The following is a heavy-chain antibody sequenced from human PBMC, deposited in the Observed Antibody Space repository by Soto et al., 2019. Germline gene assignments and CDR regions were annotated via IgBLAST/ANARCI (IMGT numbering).Heavy chain of an antibody. V-gene: IGHV1-46*01. Sequence: ASVKVSCKASGYTFTRYYINWVRQAPGQGLEWMGIINPATGITNYAQNFEGRITMTRDTSTSTVYMELSSLRSDETAVYYCARDRVSMDVWVYGTTVTVSS. CDR2: INPATGIT. J-gene: IGHJ6*02. D-gene: IGHD3-10*01. CDR3: ARDRVSMDV. CDR1: GYTFTRYY.